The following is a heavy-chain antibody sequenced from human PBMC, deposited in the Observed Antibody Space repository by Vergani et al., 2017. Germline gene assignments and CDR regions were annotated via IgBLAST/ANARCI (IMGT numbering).Heavy chain of an antibody. Sequence: QVTLKESGPVLVKPTETLTLTCTVSGFSLSNARMGVSWIRQPPGKALEWLAHIFSNDEKSYSTSLKSRLTISKDTSKSQVVLTMTNMDPVETATYYCARIPGLIAAANWFDPWGQGTLVTVSS. D-gene: IGHD6-13*01. CDR2: IFSNDEK. CDR3: ARIPGLIAAANWFDP. CDR1: GFSLSNARMG. V-gene: IGHV2-26*01. J-gene: IGHJ5*02.